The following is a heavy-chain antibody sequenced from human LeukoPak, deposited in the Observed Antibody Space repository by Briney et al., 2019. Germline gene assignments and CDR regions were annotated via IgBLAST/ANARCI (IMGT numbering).Heavy chain of an antibody. J-gene: IGHJ3*02. D-gene: IGHD2-15*01. CDR2: IYYSGST. CDR3: ARVEGWSEPPGPAFDI. V-gene: IGHV4-31*03. Sequence: SETLSLTCTVSGVSISSGGYYWSWIRQHPGKGLEWIGYIYYSGSTYYNPSLKSRVTISVDTSKNQFSLKLSSVTAADTAVYYCARVEGWSEPPGPAFDIWGQGTMVTVSS. CDR1: GVSISSGGYY.